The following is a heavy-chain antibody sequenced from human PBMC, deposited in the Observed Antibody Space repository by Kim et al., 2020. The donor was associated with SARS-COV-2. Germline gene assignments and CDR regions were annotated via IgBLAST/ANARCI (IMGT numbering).Heavy chain of an antibody. CDR1: GGSFSGYY. D-gene: IGHD6-19*01. CDR2: INHSGST. CDR3: ASGRTRQWLATSPYYYYGMDV. Sequence: SETLSLTYAVYGGSFSGYYWSWIRQPPGKGLEWIGEINHSGSTNYNPSLKRRVTISVNTSKNQFSLKLMYVTAADTAVYYCASGRTRQWLATSPYYYYGMDVWGQGTMVTVSS. J-gene: IGHJ6*02. V-gene: IGHV4-34*01.